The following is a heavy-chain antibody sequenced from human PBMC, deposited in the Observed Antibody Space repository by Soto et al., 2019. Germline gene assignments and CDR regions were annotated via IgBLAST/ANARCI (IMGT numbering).Heavy chain of an antibody. CDR3: ATLRYYGSGFEY. CDR2: IKQDGSEK. Sequence: GGSLRLSCAGSRFTFSNYWMSWVRQAPGKGLEWVANIKQDGSEKYYVDSVKGRFTISRDNVKNSLYLQMSSLRADDTAVYYCATLRYYGSGFEYWGQGTLVTVPQ. CDR1: RFTFSNYW. J-gene: IGHJ4*02. D-gene: IGHD3-10*01. V-gene: IGHV3-7*01.